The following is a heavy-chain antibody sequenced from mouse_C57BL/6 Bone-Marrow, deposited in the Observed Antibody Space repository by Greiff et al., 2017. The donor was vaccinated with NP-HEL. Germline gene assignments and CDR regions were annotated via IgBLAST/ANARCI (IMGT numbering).Heavy chain of an antibody. V-gene: IGHV2-6*01. CDR3: ASFYRGFAY. CDR2: IWGVGST. Sequence: VKLMESVPGLVAPSQSLSITCTVSGFSLTSYGVDWVRQSPGKGLEWLGVIWGVGSTNYNSALKSRLSISKDNSKSQGFLKMNSLQTDDTAMYYCASFYRGFAYWGQGTLVTVSA. D-gene: IGHD2-14*01. CDR1: GFSLTSYG. J-gene: IGHJ3*01.